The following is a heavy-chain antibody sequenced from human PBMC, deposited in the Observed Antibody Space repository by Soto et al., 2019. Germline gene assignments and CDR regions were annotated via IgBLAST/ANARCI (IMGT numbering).Heavy chain of an antibody. D-gene: IGHD2-2*01. V-gene: IGHV4-30-2*01. CDR1: GGSISSGGYS. J-gene: IGHJ5*02. Sequence: QLQLQASGSGLMKPSQTLSLTCAVSGGSISSGGYSWSWIRQPPGKGLEWIGYIYHSGSTYYNPSLKSRVTISVDRSKNQFSLKLSSVTAADAAVYYCARVPDRWGQGTLVTVSS. CDR2: IYHSGST. CDR3: ARVPDR.